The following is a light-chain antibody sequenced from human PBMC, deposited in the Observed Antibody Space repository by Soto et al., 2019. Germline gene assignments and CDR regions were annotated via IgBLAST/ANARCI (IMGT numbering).Light chain of an antibody. CDR2: DAS. V-gene: IGKV1-5*01. Sequence: DIHMTQSPSSLSVSVGDRVTITCRTSQNINAWLAWYQQRPGQAPKLLIYDASTVQSGVPSRFRGSGYGTEFTLTTSSLQPDDSATYYCQHYSLYSPWTFGQGTKVEIK. J-gene: IGKJ1*01. CDR3: QHYSLYSPWT. CDR1: QNINAW.